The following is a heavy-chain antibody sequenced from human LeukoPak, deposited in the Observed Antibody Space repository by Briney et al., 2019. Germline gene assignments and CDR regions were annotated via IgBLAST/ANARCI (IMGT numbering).Heavy chain of an antibody. Sequence: ASVKVSCKASGGTFSSYAISWVRQAPGQGLEWMGRIIPILGIANYAQKFQGRVTITADKSTSTAYMELSSLRSEDTAVYYCARDLGDEQQLAPHDYWGQGTLVTVSS. CDR3: ARDLGDEQQLAPHDY. CDR1: GGTFSSYA. D-gene: IGHD6-13*01. V-gene: IGHV1-69*04. CDR2: IIPILGIA. J-gene: IGHJ4*02.